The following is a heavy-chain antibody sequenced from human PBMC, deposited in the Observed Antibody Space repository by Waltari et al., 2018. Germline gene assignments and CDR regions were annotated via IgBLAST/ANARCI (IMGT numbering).Heavy chain of an antibody. D-gene: IGHD3-9*01. CDR1: GFTFSNHA. V-gene: IGHV3-23*01. Sequence: EVQLLESGGGLVQPGGSLRLSCAASGFTFSNHAMRLVSQAPGKVLEWVTVITEGGRTKKHTDAGRDRCTLSRDNSRNTRYLEMNSLRAEDTAVYYCARDWRRSLDFFGWLLFALDFWGQGTLVAVSS. CDR3: ARDWRRSLDFFGWLLFALDF. CDR2: ITEGGRTK. J-gene: IGHJ4*02.